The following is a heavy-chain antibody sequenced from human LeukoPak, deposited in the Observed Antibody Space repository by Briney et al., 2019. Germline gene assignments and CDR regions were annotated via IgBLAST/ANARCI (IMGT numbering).Heavy chain of an antibody. J-gene: IGHJ4*02. CDR2: IYHSGST. CDR1: GGSNSSSSYY. CDR3: AREYSGSYYYG. Sequence: SETLSLTCTVSGGSNSSSSYYWGWIRQPPGKGLEWIGEIYHSGSTNYNPSLKSRVTISVDKSKNQFSLKLSSVTAADTAVYYCAREYSGSYYYGWGQGTLVPSPQ. D-gene: IGHD1-26*01. V-gene: IGHV4-39*07.